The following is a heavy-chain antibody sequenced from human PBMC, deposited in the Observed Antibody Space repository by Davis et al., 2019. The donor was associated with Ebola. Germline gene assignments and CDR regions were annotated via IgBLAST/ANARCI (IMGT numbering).Heavy chain of an antibody. CDR3: ARQRWLQSYYFDY. Sequence: PGGSLRLSCAASGFTFSDYYMSWIRQAPGKGLEWVSYISSSGSTIYYADSVKGRFTISRDNAKNSLYLQMNSLRAEDTAVYYCARQRWLQSYYFDYWGQGTLVTVSS. CDR1: GFTFSDYY. D-gene: IGHD5-24*01. CDR2: ISSSGSTI. J-gene: IGHJ4*02. V-gene: IGHV3-11*01.